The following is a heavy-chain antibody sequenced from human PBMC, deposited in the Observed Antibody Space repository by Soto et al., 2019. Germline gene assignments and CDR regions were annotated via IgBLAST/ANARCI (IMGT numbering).Heavy chain of an antibody. CDR2: IYYSGSN. CDR1: GGSISSGGYY. V-gene: IGHV4-31*03. J-gene: IGHJ6*02. CDR3: ARYKSAAMVRGVIIGGMDV. Sequence: QVQLQESGPGLVKPSQTLSLTCTVSGGSISSGGYYWSWIRQHPGKGLEWIGYIYYSGSNYYNPSLRSRVTISVDTSKNHFSLKLISVTAADTAVYYCARYKSAAMVRGVIIGGMDVWGQGTTVTVSS. D-gene: IGHD3-10*01.